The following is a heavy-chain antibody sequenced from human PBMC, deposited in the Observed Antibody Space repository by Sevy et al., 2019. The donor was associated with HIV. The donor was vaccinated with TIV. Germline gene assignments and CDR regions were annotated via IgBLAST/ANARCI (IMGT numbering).Heavy chain of an antibody. Sequence: GGSLRLSCAASGLALSDYYMAWIRQAPGKGLEWVSYISGGGATIYYADSVKGRFTISRDNAKATLHLQMNSLRVDDTVVYFCARDPFHFLRGCFWGQGTQVTVSS. CDR2: ISGGGATI. CDR3: ARDPFHFLRGCF. V-gene: IGHV3-11*01. J-gene: IGHJ4*02. D-gene: IGHD3-10*01. CDR1: GLALSDYY.